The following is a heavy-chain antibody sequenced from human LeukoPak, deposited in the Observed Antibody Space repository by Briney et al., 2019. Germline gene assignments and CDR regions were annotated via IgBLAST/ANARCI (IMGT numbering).Heavy chain of an antibody. CDR2: ISSSGSSI. CDR3: PRAGRGFSYGYVVY. D-gene: IGHD5-18*01. CDR1: GFTFSDYY. V-gene: IGHV3-11*04. Sequence: GGSLRLSCAASGFTFSDYYMSWIRQAPGKGPEWVSYISSSGSSIYYADSVKGRFTISRDNAKHSLYLPMHSLRPDVTAVYSCPRAGRGFSYGYVVYWGLGTLVTVSS. J-gene: IGHJ4*01.